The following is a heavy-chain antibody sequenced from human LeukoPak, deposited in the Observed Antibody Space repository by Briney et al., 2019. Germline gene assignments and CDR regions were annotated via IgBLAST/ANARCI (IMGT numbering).Heavy chain of an antibody. CDR1: GGSISSGSYY. V-gene: IGHV4-61*01. CDR2: IYYGGST. CDR3: ARLPYYYGSGSPFYYYYYGMDV. J-gene: IGHJ6*02. D-gene: IGHD3-10*01. Sequence: KPSETLSLTCTVSGGSISSGSYYWSWIRQPPGKGLEWIGYIYYGGSTNYNPSLKSRVTISVDTSKNQFSLKLSSVTAADTAVYYCARLPYYYGSGSPFYYYYYGMDVWGQGTTVTVSS.